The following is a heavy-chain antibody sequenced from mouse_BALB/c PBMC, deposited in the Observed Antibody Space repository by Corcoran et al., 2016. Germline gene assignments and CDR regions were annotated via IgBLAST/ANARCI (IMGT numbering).Heavy chain of an antibody. J-gene: IGHJ4*01. V-gene: IGHV9-3-1*01. CDR3: AREPYAMDF. CDR1: GYTFTNNG. CDR2: INTYTGEP. Sequence: QIQLVQSGPELKKPGETVKISCKASGYTFTNNGMNWVKQAPGKGLKWMGWINTYTGEPTYADDFKGRFAFSLATSASTTYLQINNLKNEDTATYFCAREPYAMDFWGQGTSVTVSS.